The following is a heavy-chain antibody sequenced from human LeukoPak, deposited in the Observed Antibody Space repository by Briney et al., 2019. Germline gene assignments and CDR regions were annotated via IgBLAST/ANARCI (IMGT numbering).Heavy chain of an antibody. D-gene: IGHD6-6*01. CDR1: GGTFNSYA. CDR2: IIPIFGTA. J-gene: IGHJ4*02. Sequence: ASVKVSCKASGGTFNSYAISWVRQAPGQGLEWMGRIIPIFGTANYAQKFQGRVTITTDESTSTAYMELSSLRSEDTAVYYCARDQVAARVIDYWGQGTLVTVSS. CDR3: ARDQVAARVIDY. V-gene: IGHV1-69*05.